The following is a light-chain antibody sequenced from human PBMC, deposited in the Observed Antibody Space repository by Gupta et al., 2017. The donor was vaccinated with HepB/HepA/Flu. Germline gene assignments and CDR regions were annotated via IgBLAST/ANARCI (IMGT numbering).Light chain of an antibody. J-gene: IGLJ3*02. V-gene: IGLV3-19*01. CDR3: NSRDSSGNHLV. CDR1: SLRSYY. Sequence: SSELPQDPAVSVALGQTDRITCQGDSLRSYYASWYQQKPGQAPVLVIYGKNNRPSGIPDRFSGSSPGNTASLTITGAQAEDEADYYCNSRDSSGNHLVFGGGTKLTVL. CDR2: GKN.